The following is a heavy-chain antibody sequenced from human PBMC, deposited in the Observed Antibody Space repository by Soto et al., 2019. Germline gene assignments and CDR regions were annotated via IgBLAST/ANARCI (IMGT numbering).Heavy chain of an antibody. J-gene: IGHJ4*02. CDR3: ARDRAGSARWSFEY. V-gene: IGHV4-4*02. CDR1: GGSVSSTNW. D-gene: IGHD2-15*01. CDR2: LYHSGST. Sequence: QVQLQESGPGLVEPSGTLSLTCAVSGGSVSSTNWWSWVRQPPVKGLEWIGELYHSGSTYYNTSLKSRVPTSVDKSKNQFSLRVSSVTAADTAVYFCARDRAGSARWSFEYWGQGTLVIVSS.